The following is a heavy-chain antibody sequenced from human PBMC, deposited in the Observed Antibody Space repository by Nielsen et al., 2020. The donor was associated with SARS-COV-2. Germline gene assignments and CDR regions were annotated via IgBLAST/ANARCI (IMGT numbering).Heavy chain of an antibody. J-gene: IGHJ3*02. CDR1: GGSFSGYY. D-gene: IGHD4-23*01. V-gene: IGHV4-34*01. CDR3: ARSSGGNSYDAFDI. Sequence: SETLSLTCAVYGGSFSGYYWSWIRQPPGKGLEWIGEINHSGSTNYNPSLKSRVTISVDTSKNQFSLKLSSVTAEDTAVYYCARSSGGNSYDAFDIWGQGTMVTVSS. CDR2: INHSGST.